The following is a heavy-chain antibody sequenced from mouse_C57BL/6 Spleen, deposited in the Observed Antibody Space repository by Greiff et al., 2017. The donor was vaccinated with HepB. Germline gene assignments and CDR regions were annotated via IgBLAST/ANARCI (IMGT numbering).Heavy chain of an antibody. CDR2: IDPSDSYT. Sequence: VQLQQSGAELVKPGASVKLSCKASGYTFTSYWMQWVKQRPGQGLEWIGEIDPSDSYTNYNQKFKGKATLTVDTSSSTAYMQLSSLTSEDSAVYYCAGYGSSSFDYWGQGTTLTVSS. CDR1: GYTFTSYW. D-gene: IGHD1-1*01. J-gene: IGHJ2*01. V-gene: IGHV1-50*01. CDR3: AGYGSSSFDY.